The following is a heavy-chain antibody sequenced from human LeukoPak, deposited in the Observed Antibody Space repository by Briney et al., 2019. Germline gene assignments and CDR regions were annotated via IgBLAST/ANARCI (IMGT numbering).Heavy chain of an antibody. Sequence: ASVKVSCKASGHTFTGYYMHWVRQAPGQGLEWMGWINPNSGGTNYAQKFQGRVTMTRDTSISTAYMELSRLRSDDTAVYYCARDFLVAAGFDPWGQGTLVTVSS. CDR2: INPNSGGT. D-gene: IGHD2-15*01. CDR3: ARDFLVAAGFDP. CDR1: GHTFTGYY. J-gene: IGHJ5*02. V-gene: IGHV1-2*02.